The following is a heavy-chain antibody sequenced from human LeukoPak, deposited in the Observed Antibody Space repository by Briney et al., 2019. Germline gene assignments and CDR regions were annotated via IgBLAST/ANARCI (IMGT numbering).Heavy chain of an antibody. V-gene: IGHV3-23*01. J-gene: IGHJ4*02. D-gene: IGHD6-6*01. Sequence: GGSLRLSCAASEFTFSRNAMSWVRQAPGKGLEWVSAISGSGDSTYYADSVKGRFTISRDSSKNTLYLQMNSLRAEDTAVYYCAKRGPIYSSSPGNYFDYWGQGTLVTVSS. CDR3: AKRGPIYSSSPGNYFDY. CDR1: EFTFSRNA. CDR2: ISGSGDST.